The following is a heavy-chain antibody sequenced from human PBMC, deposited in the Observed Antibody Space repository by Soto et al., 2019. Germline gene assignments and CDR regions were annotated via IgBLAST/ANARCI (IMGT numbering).Heavy chain of an antibody. D-gene: IGHD2-15*01. CDR1: GFTFSSYS. V-gene: IGHV3-48*02. J-gene: IGHJ4*02. Sequence: GGSLILSCAASGFTFSSYSMNWVRQAPGKGLEWLSYITSGGLTIYSADSVEGRFTLSRDNAKNTLSLQMNSLRDEDTAVYYCARGDMSALYYFDFWGQGTLVTGSS. CDR3: ARGDMSALYYFDF. CDR2: ITSGGLTI.